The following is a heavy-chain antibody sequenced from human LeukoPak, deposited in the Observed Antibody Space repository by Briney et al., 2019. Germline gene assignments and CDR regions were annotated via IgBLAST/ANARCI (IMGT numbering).Heavy chain of an antibody. CDR1: GGSISSGGYY. J-gene: IGHJ3*02. CDR3: ARVAWFGESPLDAFDI. D-gene: IGHD3-10*01. V-gene: IGHV4-61*08. Sequence: PSQTLSLTCTVSGGSISSGGYYWSWIRQPPGKGLEWIGYIYYSGSTNYNPSLKSRVTISVDTSKNQFSLKLSSVTAADTAVYYCARVAWFGESPLDAFDIWGQGTMVTVSS. CDR2: IYYSGST.